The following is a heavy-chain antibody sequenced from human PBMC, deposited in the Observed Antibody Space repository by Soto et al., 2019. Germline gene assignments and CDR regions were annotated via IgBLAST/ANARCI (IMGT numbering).Heavy chain of an antibody. Sequence: GASVKDSCKASGYTFTSYYMHWVRQAPGQGLEWMGIINPSAGSTSYAQKFQGRVTMTRDTSTSTVYMELSSLRSEDTAVYYCARDRSIDSSIAARPDWFDPWGQGTLVTVSS. D-gene: IGHD6-6*01. J-gene: IGHJ5*02. CDR3: ARDRSIDSSIAARPDWFDP. CDR1: GYTFTSYY. V-gene: IGHV1-46*01. CDR2: INPSAGST.